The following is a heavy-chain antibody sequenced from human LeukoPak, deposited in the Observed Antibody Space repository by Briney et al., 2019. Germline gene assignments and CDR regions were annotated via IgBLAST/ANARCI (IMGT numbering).Heavy chain of an antibody. J-gene: IGHJ4*02. CDR2: IDHSGST. V-gene: IGHV4-34*01. Sequence: SETLSLTCAVYGGSFSGYYWSWIRQPPGKGLEWIGEIDHSGSTNYNPSLKSRVTISVDTSKNQFSLRLSSVTAADTAVYYCARGGGSRVPVGYWGQGTLVTVSS. D-gene: IGHD3-16*01. CDR1: GGSFSGYY. CDR3: ARGGGSRVPVGY.